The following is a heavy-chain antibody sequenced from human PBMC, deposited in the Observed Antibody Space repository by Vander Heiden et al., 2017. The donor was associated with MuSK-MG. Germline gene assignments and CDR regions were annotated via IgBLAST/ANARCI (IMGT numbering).Heavy chain of an antibody. Sequence: HVQPAQSGGAVKKPGSSLGVAFRPSGGPSGSGPLSWVRQATGQGLEWLGVVISGTGVSNYADHIQGRLTIGLYDSTGTPYMELRDLQFKDTGVYFCAGSQWRMTSRLFLSFFHQWGQGTLVTVS. D-gene: IGHD6-19*01. CDR1: GGPSGSGP. CDR3: AGSQWRMTSRLFLSFFHQ. CDR2: VISGTGVS. J-gene: IGHJ4*02. V-gene: IGHV1-69*05.